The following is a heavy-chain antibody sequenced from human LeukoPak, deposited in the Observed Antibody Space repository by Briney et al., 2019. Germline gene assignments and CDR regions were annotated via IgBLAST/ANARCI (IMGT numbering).Heavy chain of an antibody. J-gene: IGHJ4*02. V-gene: IGHV3-11*01. CDR1: GFTFSDYY. CDR2: ISGSGSTI. Sequence: GGSLRLSCAASGFTFSDYYMSWFRQAPGKGLEWVSYISGSGSTIYYADSVKGRFTISRDNAKNSLYLQMNSLRAEDTAVYYCARDRSYYYGSGSDYWGQGTLVTVSS. CDR3: ARDRSYYYGSGSDY. D-gene: IGHD3-10*01.